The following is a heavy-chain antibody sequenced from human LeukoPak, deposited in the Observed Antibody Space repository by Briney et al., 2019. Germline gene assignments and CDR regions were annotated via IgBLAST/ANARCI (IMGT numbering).Heavy chain of an antibody. CDR2: IIPIFGTA. Sequence: ASVKVSCKASGGTFSSYAISWVRQAPGQGLEWMGGIIPIFGTANYAQKFQGRVTITADESTSTAYMELSSLRSEDTAVYYCARDPSYGEVTPLDYWGQGTLVTVSS. D-gene: IGHD5-18*01. CDR3: ARDPSYGEVTPLDY. CDR1: GGTFSSYA. V-gene: IGHV1-69*13. J-gene: IGHJ4*02.